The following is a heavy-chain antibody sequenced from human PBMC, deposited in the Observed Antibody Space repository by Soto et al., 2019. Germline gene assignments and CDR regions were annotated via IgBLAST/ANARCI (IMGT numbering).Heavy chain of an antibody. CDR1: GFIFRRYW. D-gene: IGHD5-12*01. CDR3: GRELDGYGRFGY. V-gene: IGHV3-7*01. CDR2: IILVGRQK. Sequence: GGSLRLSCSASGFIFRRYWMAWVRQGPGKGLEWVATIILVGRQKNYLDSVQGRFTISRDDAENSMSLQMTSRRGEDTAVYFWGRELDGYGRFGYWGPGTPVPVSS. J-gene: IGHJ4*01.